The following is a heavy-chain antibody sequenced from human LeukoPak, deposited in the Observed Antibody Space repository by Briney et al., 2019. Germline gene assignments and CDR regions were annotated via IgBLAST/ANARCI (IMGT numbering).Heavy chain of an antibody. CDR3: ARPRGWSGSYFTLEECLDY. CDR1: GGTFSSYA. V-gene: IGHV1-69*04. D-gene: IGHD1-26*01. CDR2: IIPILGIA. Sequence: GSSVKLSCKASGGTFSSYAISWERQAPGQGLEWMGRIIPILGIANYAQKFQGRVTITADKSTSTAYMELSSLRSEDTAVYYCARPRGWSGSYFTLEECLDYWGQGTLVTVSS. J-gene: IGHJ4*02.